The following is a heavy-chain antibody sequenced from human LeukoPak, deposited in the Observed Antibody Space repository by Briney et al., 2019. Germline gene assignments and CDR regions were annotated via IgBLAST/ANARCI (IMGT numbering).Heavy chain of an antibody. Sequence: PGGSLRLSCAASGFTFSSYSMNWVRQAPGKGLEWVSYISSSSSYIYYADSVKGRFTISRDNAKNSLYLQMNSLRAEDTAVYYCARGGIVVTPRAFDIWGQGTMVTVSS. CDR1: GFTFSSYS. D-gene: IGHD4-23*01. J-gene: IGHJ3*02. CDR3: ARGGIVVTPRAFDI. V-gene: IGHV3-21*05. CDR2: ISSSSSYI.